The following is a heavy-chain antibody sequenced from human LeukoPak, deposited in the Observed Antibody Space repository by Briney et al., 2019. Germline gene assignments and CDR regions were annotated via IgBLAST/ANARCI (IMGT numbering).Heavy chain of an antibody. CDR3: AKGGRGYSYGYLDY. J-gene: IGHJ4*02. CDR2: ISWNSGSI. D-gene: IGHD5-18*01. CDR1: GFTFDDYA. Sequence: GGSLRLSCAASGFTFDDYAMHWVRQAPGKGLEWLSGISWNSGSIGYADSVKGRFTISRDNAKNSLYLQMNSLRAEDMALYYCAKGGRGYSYGYLDYRGQGTLVTVSS. V-gene: IGHV3-9*03.